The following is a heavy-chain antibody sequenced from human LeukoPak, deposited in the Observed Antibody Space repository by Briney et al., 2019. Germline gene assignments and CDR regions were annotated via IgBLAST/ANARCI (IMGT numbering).Heavy chain of an antibody. D-gene: IGHD3-22*01. CDR1: GGSISSSSYY. CDR3: ARHRYYYDSSGYHFDY. V-gene: IGHV4-39*01. Sequence: SETLSLTCTVSGGSISSSSYYWGWIRQPPGKGLEWIGSIYYSGSTYYNPSLKSRVTISVDTSKNQFSLKLSPVTAADTAVYYCARHRYYYDSSGYHFDYWGQGTLVTVSS. J-gene: IGHJ4*02. CDR2: IYYSGST.